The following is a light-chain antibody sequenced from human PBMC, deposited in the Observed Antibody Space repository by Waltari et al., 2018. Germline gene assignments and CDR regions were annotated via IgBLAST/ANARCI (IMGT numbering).Light chain of an antibody. CDR1: QSVSAS. CDR2: GAS. Sequence: DIVLTQSPATLSLSPGEKATLSCRASQSVSASLAWYQQKPGQAPSLRIYGASTRATGTPARFSGSGSGTDFTLTISSLEPEDFAVYYCQQRIDWPLTFGGGTKVEIK. J-gene: IGKJ4*01. V-gene: IGKV3-11*01. CDR3: QQRIDWPLT.